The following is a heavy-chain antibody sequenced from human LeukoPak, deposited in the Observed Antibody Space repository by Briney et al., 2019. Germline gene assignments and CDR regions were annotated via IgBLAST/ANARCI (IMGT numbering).Heavy chain of an antibody. Sequence: SETLSLTCSVSGGSISNYYWSWIRQPPGKGLEWIGYIYSSGSTNYNPSLKSRVTISVDASKIQFSLRLSSVTAADTAEYYCARHRGNWSFDSWGQGTLVTVSS. CDR1: GGSISNYY. D-gene: IGHD1-1*01. J-gene: IGHJ4*02. CDR2: IYSSGST. CDR3: ARHRGNWSFDS. V-gene: IGHV4-4*09.